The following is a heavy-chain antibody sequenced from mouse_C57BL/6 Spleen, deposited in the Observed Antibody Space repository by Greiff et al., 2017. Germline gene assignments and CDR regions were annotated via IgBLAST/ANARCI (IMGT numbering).Heavy chain of an antibody. D-gene: IGHD4-1*01. CDR3: ARSGLGRAMDY. CDR1: GYTFTSYW. J-gene: IGHJ4*01. V-gene: IGHV1-55*01. Sequence: QVQLQQPGAELVKPGASVKMSCKVSGYTFTSYWITWVKQRPGQGLEWIGDIYPGSGSTNYNEKFKSKATLTVDTSSSTAYMQLSSLTSEDSAVYYCARSGLGRAMDYWGQGTSVTVSS. CDR2: IYPGSGST.